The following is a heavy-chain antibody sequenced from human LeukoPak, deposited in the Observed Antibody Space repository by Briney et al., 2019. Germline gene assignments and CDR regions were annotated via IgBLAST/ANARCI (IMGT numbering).Heavy chain of an antibody. V-gene: IGHV1-18*01. J-gene: IGHJ4*02. CDR1: GYTFTSYG. CDR3: ARGLGYYDFWSGLYDY. Sequence: ASVKVSCKASGYTFTSYGISWVRQAPGQGLEWMGWISAYNGNTNYAQKLQGRVTMTTDTSTSTAYMELRSLRSDDTAVYYCARGLGYYDFWSGLYDYWGQGTLVTVSS. CDR2: ISAYNGNT. D-gene: IGHD3-3*01.